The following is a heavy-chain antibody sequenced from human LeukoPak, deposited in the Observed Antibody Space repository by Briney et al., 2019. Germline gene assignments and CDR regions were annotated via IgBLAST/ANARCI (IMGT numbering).Heavy chain of an antibody. D-gene: IGHD2-21*02. CDR3: AKDEVTSGGGLAS. CDR2: MYPGGTT. V-gene: IGHV3-53*01. CDR1: GFSVSGTH. Sequence: GGSLRLSCAASGFSVSGTHVSWVRQAPGKGLEWVSAMYPGGTTYYADSVTGRFTVSRDTSRNTLFLHMDSLRAEDTAVYYCAKDEVTSGGGLASWGQGTLVIVSS. J-gene: IGHJ5*01.